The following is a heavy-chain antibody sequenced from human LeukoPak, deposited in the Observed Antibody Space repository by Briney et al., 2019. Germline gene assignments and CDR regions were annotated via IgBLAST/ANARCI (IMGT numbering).Heavy chain of an antibody. Sequence: PGGSLRLSCAASGFTFSSYSMNWVGQAPGKGLEWVSSISISSSYIYYADSRKGRFTISRYNDKNSLYLPMNSLRAEDTAVYYCARRADAYSHPYDYWGQGTLVTVSS. D-gene: IGHD2-15*01. CDR1: GFTFSSYS. V-gene: IGHV3-21*04. CDR3: ARRADAYSHPYDY. CDR2: ISISSSYI. J-gene: IGHJ4*02.